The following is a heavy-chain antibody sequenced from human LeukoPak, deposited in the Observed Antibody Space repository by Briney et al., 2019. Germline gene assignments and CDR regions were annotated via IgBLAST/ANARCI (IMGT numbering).Heavy chain of an antibody. J-gene: IGHJ4*02. Sequence: ASVKVSCKASGYTFTSYDINWVRQATGQGLEWMGWMNPNSGNTGYAQKFQGRVTMTRNTSIGTAYMELSSLRSEDTAVYYCARGSIVQENYFDYWGQGTLVTVSS. CDR3: ARGSIVQENYFDY. V-gene: IGHV1-8*01. CDR2: MNPNSGNT. CDR1: GYTFTSYD. D-gene: IGHD2-8*01.